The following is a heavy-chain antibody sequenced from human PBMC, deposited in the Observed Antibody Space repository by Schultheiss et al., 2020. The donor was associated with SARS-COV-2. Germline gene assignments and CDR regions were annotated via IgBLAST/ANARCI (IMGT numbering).Heavy chain of an antibody. D-gene: IGHD3-9*01. CDR3: TRHASYYDILTGYVTEHQN. CDR2: IRSKANSYAT. J-gene: IGHJ4*02. Sequence: GESLKISCAASGFTFSGSAMHWVRQASGKGLEWVGRIRSKANSYATAYAASVKGRFTISRDDSKNTAYLQMNSPKTEDTAVYYCTRHASYYDILTGYVTEHQNWGQGTLVTVSS. V-gene: IGHV3-73*01. CDR1: GFTFSGSA.